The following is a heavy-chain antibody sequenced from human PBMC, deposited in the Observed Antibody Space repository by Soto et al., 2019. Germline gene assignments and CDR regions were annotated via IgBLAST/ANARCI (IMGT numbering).Heavy chain of an antibody. CDR1: GFTISNYW. Sequence: GWSLRLSCAASGFTISNYWMSWVRQAPEKGLEWVANIKQDGSQKYYVDSVKGRFTISGDNAKNSLYLQMNSLRAEDTAVYYRTRRTELVYCTSTSCPVIDVWGQGTTVTGSS. J-gene: IGHJ6*02. CDR2: IKQDGSQK. CDR3: TRRTELVYCTSTSCPVIDV. V-gene: IGHV3-7*03. D-gene: IGHD2-2*01.